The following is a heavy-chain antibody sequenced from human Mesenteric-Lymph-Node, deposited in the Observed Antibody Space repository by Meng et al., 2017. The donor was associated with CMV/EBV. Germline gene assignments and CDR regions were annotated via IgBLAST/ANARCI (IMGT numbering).Heavy chain of an antibody. CDR3: ARVGITGDEGDY. V-gene: IGHV4-4*08. Sequence: SETLSLTCTVSGGSISSYYWSWIRQAPGKGLEWIGNIYPRGNTYYNPSLKTRVTISVDTSKNQFSLKLSSVTAADTAVYYCARVGITGDEGDYWGQGTLVTVSS. D-gene: IGHD7-27*01. CDR1: GGSISSYY. J-gene: IGHJ4*02. CDR2: IYPRGNT.